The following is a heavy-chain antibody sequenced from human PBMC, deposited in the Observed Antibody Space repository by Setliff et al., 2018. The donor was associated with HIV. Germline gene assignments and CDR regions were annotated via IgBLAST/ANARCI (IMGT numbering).Heavy chain of an antibody. Sequence: SETLSLTCAVYGGSFSGYYWSWIRQPPGKGLEWIGEINHSGSTNYNPSLKSRVTISVDMSKNQFSLKLSSVTAADTAVYYCARGSKGGFFDYWGQEPWSPSPQ. CDR3: ARGSKGGFFDY. D-gene: IGHD3-16*01. CDR2: INHSGST. V-gene: IGHV4-34*01. J-gene: IGHJ4*01. CDR1: GGSFSGYY.